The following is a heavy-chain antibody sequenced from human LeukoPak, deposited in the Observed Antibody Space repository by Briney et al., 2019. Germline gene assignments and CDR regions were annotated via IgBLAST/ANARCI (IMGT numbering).Heavy chain of an antibody. CDR1: GFTFSSYG. D-gene: IGHD3-10*01. V-gene: IGHV3-30*02. Sequence: GGSLRLSCAASGFTFSSYGMHWVRLAPGKGLEWVAFIRYDGSNKYYADSVKGRFTISRDNAKNSLYLQMNSLRAEDTAVYYCARVWFGELFLFDYWGQGTLVTVSS. CDR3: ARVWFGELFLFDY. J-gene: IGHJ4*02. CDR2: IRYDGSNK.